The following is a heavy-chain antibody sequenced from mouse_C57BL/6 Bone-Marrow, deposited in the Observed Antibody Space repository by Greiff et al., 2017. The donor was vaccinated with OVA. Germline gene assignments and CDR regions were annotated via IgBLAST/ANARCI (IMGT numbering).Heavy chain of an antibody. CDR1: GYSITSGYY. D-gene: IGHD1-1*01. V-gene: IGHV3-6*01. Sequence: EVQLQESGPGLVKPSQSLSLTCSVTGYSITSGYYWNWIRQFPGNKLEWMGYISYDGSNNYNPSLKNRISITRDTSKNQFFLKLNSVTTEDTATYYCARDRLLRYRYFDVWGTGTTVTVSS. CDR3: ARDRLLRYRYFDV. J-gene: IGHJ1*03. CDR2: ISYDGSN.